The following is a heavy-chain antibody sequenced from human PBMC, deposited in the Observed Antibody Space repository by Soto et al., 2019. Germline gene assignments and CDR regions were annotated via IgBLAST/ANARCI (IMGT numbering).Heavy chain of an antibody. CDR2: ISYDGSNK. CDR1: GFTFSSYA. D-gene: IGHD3-10*01. V-gene: IGHV3-30-3*01. Sequence: QVQLVESGGGVVQPGRSLRLSCAASGFTFSSYAMHWVRQAPGKGLEWVAVISYDGSNKYYADSVKGRFTIARDKSKNTIYLQMNGLRAEDTAVYYWWREPVGRYYGSGRDYFDYWGQGTLVTVS. J-gene: IGHJ4*02. CDR3: WREPVGRYYGSGRDYFDY.